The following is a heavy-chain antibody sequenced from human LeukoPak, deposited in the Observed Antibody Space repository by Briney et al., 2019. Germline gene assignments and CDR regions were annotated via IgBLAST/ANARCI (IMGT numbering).Heavy chain of an antibody. CDR1: GYTFTGYY. CDR2: INPNSGGT. V-gene: IGHV1-2*02. J-gene: IGHJ4*02. CDR3: ARGGYCSSTSCYYDFWSGYPDY. Sequence: GASVKVSCKASGYTFTGYYMHWVRQAPGQGLEWMGWINPNSGGTNYAQKFQGRVTMTRDTSISTAYIELSRLRSDDTAVYYCARGGYCSSTSCYYDFWSGYPDYWGQGTLVTVSS. D-gene: IGHD2-2*01.